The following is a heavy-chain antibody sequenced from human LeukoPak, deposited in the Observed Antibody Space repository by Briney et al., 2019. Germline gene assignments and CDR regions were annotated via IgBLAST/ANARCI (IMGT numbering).Heavy chain of an antibody. CDR3: ARDRSGDDDFWSGHYTNYFDP. Sequence: GGSLRLSCAASGFTFSSYGMHWVRQAPGKGLEWVAFIRYDGSNKYYADSVKGRFTISRDNSKNTLYLQMKSLRAEDTAVYFCARDRSGDDDFWSGHYTNYFDPWGQGTLVTVSS. V-gene: IGHV3-30*02. J-gene: IGHJ5*02. CDR1: GFTFSSYG. D-gene: IGHD3-3*01. CDR2: IRYDGSNK.